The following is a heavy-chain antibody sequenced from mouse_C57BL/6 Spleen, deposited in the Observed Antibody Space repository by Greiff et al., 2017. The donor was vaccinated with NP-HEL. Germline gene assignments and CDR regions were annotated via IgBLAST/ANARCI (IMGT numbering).Heavy chain of an antibody. CDR1: GYAFSSYW. Sequence: VQLQQSGAELVKPGASVKISCKASGYAFSSYWMNWVKQRPGKGLEWIGQIYPGDGDTNYNGKFKGKATLTADKSSSTAYMQLSSLTSEDSAVYFCARGGHGSSYFDYWGQGTTLTVSS. J-gene: IGHJ2*01. CDR3: ARGGHGSSYFDY. D-gene: IGHD1-1*01. CDR2: IYPGDGDT. V-gene: IGHV1-80*01.